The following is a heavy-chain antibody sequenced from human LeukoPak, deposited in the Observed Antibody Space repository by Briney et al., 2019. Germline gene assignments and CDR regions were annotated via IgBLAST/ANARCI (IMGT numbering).Heavy chain of an antibody. CDR3: AKDLGRITMVRGVITLDAFDI. Sequence: GGSLRLSCAASGFTFSSYATSWVRQAPGKGLEWVSAISGSGGSTYYADSVKGRFTISRDNSKNTLCLQMISLRAEDTAVHYCAKDLGRITMVRGVITLDAFDIWGQGTMVTVSS. CDR2: ISGSGGST. J-gene: IGHJ3*02. CDR1: GFTFSSYA. D-gene: IGHD3-10*01. V-gene: IGHV3-23*01.